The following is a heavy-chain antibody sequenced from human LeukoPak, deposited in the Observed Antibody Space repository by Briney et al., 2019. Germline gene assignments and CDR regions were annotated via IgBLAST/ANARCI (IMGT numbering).Heavy chain of an antibody. Sequence: GRALRLSCSASGFTFKDYAMHWVRQAPGLGLEWVAVIASDGRTTYYADPVSGRFTISRDNSNNALSLQMNSLNADDTAVYYCARAAEASCSGTSCYRYLHHWGQGTLVIVSS. J-gene: IGHJ1*01. V-gene: IGHV3-30*04. CDR2: IASDGRTT. D-gene: IGHD2-2*01. CDR3: ARAAEASCSGTSCYRYLHH. CDR1: GFTFKDYA.